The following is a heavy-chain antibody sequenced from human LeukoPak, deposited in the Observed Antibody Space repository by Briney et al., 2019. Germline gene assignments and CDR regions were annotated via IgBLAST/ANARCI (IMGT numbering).Heavy chain of an antibody. CDR3: ARDPQGGYCLNGVCSDYYFDY. D-gene: IGHD2-8*01. Sequence: GGSLRLSCSASGFTFSNYAMHWVRQAPGKGLEWVAVIWYDGSNKYYADSVKGRFTISRDNSKNTLYLQMDSLRPEDTAVYYCARDPQGGYCLNGVCSDYYFDYWGQGTLVTVSS. V-gene: IGHV3-33*01. J-gene: IGHJ4*02. CDR1: GFTFSNYA. CDR2: IWYDGSNK.